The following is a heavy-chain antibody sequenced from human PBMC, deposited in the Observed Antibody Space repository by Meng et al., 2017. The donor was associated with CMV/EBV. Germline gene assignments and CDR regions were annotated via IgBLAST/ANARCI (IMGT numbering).Heavy chain of an antibody. CDR1: GYTFTGYY. D-gene: IGHD3-22*01. CDR2: INPNSGGT. CDR3: ARGGERDSSGYRYGMDV. V-gene: IGHV1-2*02. Sequence: APVKVSCKASGYTFTGYYMHWVRQAPGQGLEWMGWINPNSGGTNYAQKFQGRVTMTRDTSISTAYMELSRLRSDDTAVYYCARGGERDSSGYRYGMDVWGQGTTVTVSS. J-gene: IGHJ6*02.